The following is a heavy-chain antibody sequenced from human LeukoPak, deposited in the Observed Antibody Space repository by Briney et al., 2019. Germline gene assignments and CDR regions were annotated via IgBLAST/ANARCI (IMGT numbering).Heavy chain of an antibody. CDR2: IYHSGST. D-gene: IGHD6-13*01. CDR3: ASAEPRGIIWYPY. V-gene: IGHV4-4*02. Sequence: KPSETLFLTCAVSGASISSNNWWWSWVRQPPGKGLEWIGEIYHSGSTNYNPSLKSRVTMSVDKSKNQFSLKLSSVTAADTAVYYCASAEPRGIIWYPYWGQGTLVTVSS. J-gene: IGHJ4*02. CDR1: GASISSNNW.